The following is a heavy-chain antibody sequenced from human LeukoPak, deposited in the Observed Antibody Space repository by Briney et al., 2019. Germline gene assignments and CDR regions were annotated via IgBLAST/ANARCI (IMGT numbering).Heavy chain of an antibody. CDR2: ISSSGSTI. D-gene: IGHD4-17*01. J-gene: IGHJ4*02. CDR1: GFTFSSYS. V-gene: IGHV3-48*04. Sequence: GGSLRLSCAASGFTFSSYSMNWVRQAPGKGLEWVSCISSSGSTIYYADSVKGRFTISRDNAKNSLYLQMNSLRAEDTAVYYCARSPTTAFDYWGQGTLVTVSS. CDR3: ARSPTTAFDY.